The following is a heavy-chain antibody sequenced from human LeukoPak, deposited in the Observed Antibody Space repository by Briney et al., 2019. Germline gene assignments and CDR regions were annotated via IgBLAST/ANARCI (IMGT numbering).Heavy chain of an antibody. CDR2: ISGDGVST. D-gene: IGHD6-13*01. CDR1: GFTFSHYA. J-gene: IGHJ4*02. V-gene: IGHV3-23*01. Sequence: GGSLRLSCAASGFTFSHYAMSWVRQAPGKGLEWVSAISGDGVSTYYADSVKGLFTISRDNSKGTVYLQMSSLRAEDTAIYYCAKDYEASTSWREFFDFWGQGTLVTVSS. CDR3: AKDYEASTSWREFFDF.